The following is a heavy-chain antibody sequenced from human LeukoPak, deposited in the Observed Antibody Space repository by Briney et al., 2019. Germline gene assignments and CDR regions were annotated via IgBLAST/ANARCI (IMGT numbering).Heavy chain of an antibody. V-gene: IGHV1-2*02. Sequence: ASVKVSCKASGYTFTGYYMHWVRQAPGQGLEWMGWINPNSGGTNYAQKFQGRVTMTRDTSTSTVYMELRSLRSEDTAEYYCARGPGPADDGGGYCFDYWGQGTLVTVSS. CDR1: GYTFTGYY. CDR2: INPNSGGT. CDR3: ARGPGPADDGGGYCFDY. J-gene: IGHJ4*02. D-gene: IGHD2-21*01.